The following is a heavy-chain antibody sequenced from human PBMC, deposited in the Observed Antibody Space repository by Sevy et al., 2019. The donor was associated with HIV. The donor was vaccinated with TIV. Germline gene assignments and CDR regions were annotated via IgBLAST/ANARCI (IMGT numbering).Heavy chain of an antibody. J-gene: IGHJ4*02. Sequence: GGSPRLSCVASGFTFSRYEVNWVRQAPGKGLQWISYISTGGATIYYSASLKGRFTISRDNAKNSVHLQMNSLRAEDTALYYCATSRRDDYNYFFDYWGQGTLVTVSS. V-gene: IGHV3-48*03. CDR2: ISTGGATI. D-gene: IGHD4-4*01. CDR1: GFTFSRYE. CDR3: ATSRRDDYNYFFDY.